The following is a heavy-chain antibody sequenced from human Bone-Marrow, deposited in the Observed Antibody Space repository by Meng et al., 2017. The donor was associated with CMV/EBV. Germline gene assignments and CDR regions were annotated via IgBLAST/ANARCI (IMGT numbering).Heavy chain of an antibody. CDR1: GFSFSSYW. J-gene: IGHJ4*02. V-gene: IGHV3-30*18. CDR3: AKNGPQILEWFRDYFDY. D-gene: IGHD3-3*01. CDR2: ISYDETDK. Sequence: GESLKISCAASGFSFSSYWMSWVRQAPGKGLEWVAVISYDETDKYYADSLKGRFTISRDNSKNTLYLQMNSLRAEDTAMYYCAKNGPQILEWFRDYFDYWGQGTLVTVSS.